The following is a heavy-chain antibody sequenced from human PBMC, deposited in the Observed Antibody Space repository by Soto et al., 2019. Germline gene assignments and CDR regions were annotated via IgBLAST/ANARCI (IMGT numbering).Heavy chain of an antibody. CDR3: VREDSAWDSRGSFDF. D-gene: IGHD6-19*01. CDR2: ISGSGGSA. V-gene: IGHV3-23*01. J-gene: IGHJ3*01. CDR1: AFTFSNYA. Sequence: EVQLLESGGGLVRPGGSLRLSCAASAFTFSNYAMNWVRQAPGKGLEWVSVISGSGGSASYADSVQGRFTISRDNSKNTLYLQMNSLRPEDTAIYYCVREDSAWDSRGSFDFWGRGTMVTVS.